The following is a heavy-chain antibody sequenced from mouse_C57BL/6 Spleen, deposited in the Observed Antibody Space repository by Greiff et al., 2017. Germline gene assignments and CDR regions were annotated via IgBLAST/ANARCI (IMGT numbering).Heavy chain of an antibody. CDR3: ARNGYYDY. V-gene: IGHV1-42*01. J-gene: IGHJ2*01. Sequence: VQLQQSGPELVKPGASVKISCKASGYSFTGYYMNWVKQSPEKSLEWIGEINPSTGGTTYNQKFKAKATLTVDKSSSTAYMQLKSLTSEDSAVYYCARNGYYDYWGQGTTLPVAS. CDR1: GYSFTGYY. CDR2: INPSTGGT. D-gene: IGHD2-3*01.